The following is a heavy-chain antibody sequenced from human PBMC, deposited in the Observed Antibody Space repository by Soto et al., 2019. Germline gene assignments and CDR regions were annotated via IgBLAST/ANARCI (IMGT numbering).Heavy chain of an antibody. Sequence: HVHLVQSGAEVKKPGASVKVSCKASGYTFTSYGITWVRQAPGQGLEWMGWISAHNGNTDYAQKLQGRVIVTRDTSTSTAYMERRSLISDDTAVYYCARGRYGDYWGRGALVTVSS. CDR2: ISAHNGNT. CDR1: GYTFTSYG. D-gene: IGHD1-1*01. CDR3: ARGRYGDY. J-gene: IGHJ4*02. V-gene: IGHV1-18*01.